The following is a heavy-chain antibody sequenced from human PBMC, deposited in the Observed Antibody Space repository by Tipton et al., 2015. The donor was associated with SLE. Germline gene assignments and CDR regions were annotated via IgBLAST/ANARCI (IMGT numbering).Heavy chain of an antibody. CDR2: INHRGST. Sequence: TLSLTCTVSGGSISNYYWSWIRQPPGKGLEWIGEINHRGSTNYNPSLESRVSISIDTSKNQFSLKLSSVTAADTAVYYCARGPSEFSIAVAGTGGDYWGQGTLVTVSS. D-gene: IGHD6-19*01. CDR3: ARGPSEFSIAVAGTGGDY. J-gene: IGHJ4*02. V-gene: IGHV4-34*01. CDR1: GGSISNYY.